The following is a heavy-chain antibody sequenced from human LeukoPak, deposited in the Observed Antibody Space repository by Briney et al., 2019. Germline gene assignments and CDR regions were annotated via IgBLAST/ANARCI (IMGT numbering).Heavy chain of an antibody. CDR1: GYTLTELS. V-gene: IGHV1-24*01. D-gene: IGHD2-2*01. CDR3: ANLLLEIAVGSGVHGRDV. CDR2: FDPADGET. J-gene: IGHJ6*02. Sequence: PKASVTVSCKVSGYTLTELSMHWVRQAPGKGLEWMGGFDPADGETIYAQKFQGRVSMTEDTSTDTAYMELSSLRSEDTAVYYCANLLLEIAVGSGVHGRDVWGQGTTVTVSS.